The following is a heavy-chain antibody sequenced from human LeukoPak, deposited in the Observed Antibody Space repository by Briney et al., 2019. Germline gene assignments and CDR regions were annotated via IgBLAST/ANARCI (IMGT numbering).Heavy chain of an antibody. CDR3: ARDVEGGTFDI. V-gene: IGHV3-7*05. CDR2: IDQSGGRN. Sequence: GGSLRLSCAASGFTFSRFWMNWVRQAPGRGLEGVADIDQSGGRNNYVDAVKGRFTLSRDNAKNSLFLEMSRLRADDTAVYFCARDVEGGTFDIWGQGTTVTVSS. CDR1: GFTFSRFW. D-gene: IGHD3-16*01. J-gene: IGHJ3*02.